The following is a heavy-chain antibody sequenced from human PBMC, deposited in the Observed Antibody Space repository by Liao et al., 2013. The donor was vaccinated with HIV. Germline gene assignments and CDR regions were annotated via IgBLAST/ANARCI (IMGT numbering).Heavy chain of an antibody. CDR1: DGSFSDYQ. CDR3: ARGRAEWGTGDVIYSYYYMDV. V-gene: IGHV4-34*02. Sequence: QVQLQQWGAGLVKPSGTLSLTCDVHDGSFSDYQWTWIRHSPGKGLEWIGEIDHSGSTIYNPSLKSRVTISVDTSKNQFALRLRSVTAADTAVYFCARGRAEWGTGDVIYSYYYMDVWGKGTTVTVSS. CDR2: IDHSGST. D-gene: IGHD3-16*01. J-gene: IGHJ6*03.